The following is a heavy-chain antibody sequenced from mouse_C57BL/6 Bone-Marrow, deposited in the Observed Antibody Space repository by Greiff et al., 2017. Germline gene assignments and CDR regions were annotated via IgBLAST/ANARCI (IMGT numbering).Heavy chain of an antibody. Sequence: EVMLVESGGGLVQPGGSLKLSCAASGFTFSDYYMYWVRQTPEKRLEWVAYISNGGGSTYYPETVKGRFTISRDTAKNTLYLQMSRLKSEDTAMYYFARPPFNWDWYFDVWGTGTTVTVSS. D-gene: IGHD4-1*01. CDR3: ARPPFNWDWYFDV. CDR2: ISNGGGST. CDR1: GFTFSDYY. J-gene: IGHJ1*03. V-gene: IGHV5-12*01.